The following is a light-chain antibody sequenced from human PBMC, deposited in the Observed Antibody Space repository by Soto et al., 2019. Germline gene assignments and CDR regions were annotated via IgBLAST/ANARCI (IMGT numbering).Light chain of an antibody. V-gene: IGKV1-5*01. CDR2: DAS. CDR1: QSISSW. J-gene: IGKJ4*01. CDR3: QQYNSYSLT. Sequence: DIQVTQSPSTLSASVGDRVTITCRASQSISSWLAWYQQKPGKAPKLQIYDASSLESGVPSRFSGSGSGTEFTLTISSLQPDDFATYYCQQYNSYSLTFGGGTKVEIK.